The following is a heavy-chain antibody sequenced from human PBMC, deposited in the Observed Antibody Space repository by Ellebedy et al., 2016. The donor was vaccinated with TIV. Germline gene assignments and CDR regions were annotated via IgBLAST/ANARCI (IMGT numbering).Heavy chain of an antibody. D-gene: IGHD3-9*01. CDR3: ARDTDWNYIDY. CDR1: GFTFSSYG. CDR2: TSFNGSNT. V-gene: IGHV3-30*03. J-gene: IGHJ4*02. Sequence: GGSLRLSXVASGFTFSSYGMHWVRQAPGKGLEWVAITSFNGSNTYYADSVKGRFTISRDNSQNTLRLQMNSLREEDTAMYYCARDTDWNYIDYWGQGTLVTVSS.